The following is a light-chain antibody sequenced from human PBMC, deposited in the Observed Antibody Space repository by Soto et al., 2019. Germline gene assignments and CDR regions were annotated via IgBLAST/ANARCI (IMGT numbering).Light chain of an antibody. CDR2: RNN. Sequence: QSVLTQPPSASGTPGQWVTISCSGSSSNIGSNYVYWYQQLPGAAPKLVIYRNNQRPSGVPDRFSGSKSGTSASLAIIGLRSEDEADYYCAAWDDSLSGLVFGRGTKLTVL. V-gene: IGLV1-47*01. CDR3: AAWDDSLSGLV. CDR1: SSNIGSNY. J-gene: IGLJ3*02.